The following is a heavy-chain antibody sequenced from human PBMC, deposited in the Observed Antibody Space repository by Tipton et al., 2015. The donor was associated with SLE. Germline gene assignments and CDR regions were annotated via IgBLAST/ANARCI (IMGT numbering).Heavy chain of an antibody. D-gene: IGHD1-26*01. J-gene: IGHJ3*02. Sequence: TLSLTCTVSGGSINSGRYYWSWIRQPAGKGLEWIGRIYPSVTTNYNPSLKSQVTMSIDTSKNQFFLRLTSVAAADTAVYYCARGPGSKSGEAFDIWGQGTMVTVSS. CDR1: GGSINSGRYY. V-gene: IGHV4-61*02. CDR3: ARGPGSKSGEAFDI. CDR2: IYPSVTT.